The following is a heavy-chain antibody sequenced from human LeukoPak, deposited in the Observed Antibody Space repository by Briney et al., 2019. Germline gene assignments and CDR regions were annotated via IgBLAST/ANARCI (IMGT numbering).Heavy chain of an antibody. J-gene: IGHJ6*03. CDR1: GYSFATYW. V-gene: IGHV5-51*01. CDR3: ARGPITGTDYYYYYMDV. D-gene: IGHD1-20*01. Sequence: PGESLKISCKGSGYSFATYWIGWVRQMPGKGLEWMGINYPGDSDTTYSPSFQGQVTISADKSISTAYLQWSSLKASDTAMYYCARGPITGTDYYYYYMDVWGKGTTVTVSS. CDR2: NYPGDSDT.